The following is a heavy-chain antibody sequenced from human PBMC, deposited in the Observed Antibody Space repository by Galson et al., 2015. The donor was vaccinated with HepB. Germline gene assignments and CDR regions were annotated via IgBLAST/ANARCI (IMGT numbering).Heavy chain of an antibody. Sequence: SLRLSCAASGFSFDIYSMNWVRQAPGKGLEWISYIYPTGTPTYYADSVEGRFTIARDSGTNSLFLHMNTLRDDDTAVYYCVRLHENTLWAFDIWGQGTTVTVSS. CDR3: VRLHENTLWAFDI. D-gene: IGHD2-2*02. CDR1: GFSFDIYS. J-gene: IGHJ3*02. V-gene: IGHV3-48*02. CDR2: IYPTGTPT.